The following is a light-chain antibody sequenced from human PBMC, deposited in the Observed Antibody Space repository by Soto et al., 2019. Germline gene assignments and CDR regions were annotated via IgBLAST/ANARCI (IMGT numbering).Light chain of an antibody. CDR1: SGHSTYA. V-gene: IGLV4-69*01. Sequence: LVLTQSPSASASLGASVKLTCTLSSGHSTYAIAWHQQQPEKGPRYLMKLNSDGSHNKGDGIPDRFSGSSSGAERYLTISRLQSEDEADYYCQTWGTGIVVFGGGTKLTVL. CDR3: QTWGTGIVV. J-gene: IGLJ2*01. CDR2: LNSDGSH.